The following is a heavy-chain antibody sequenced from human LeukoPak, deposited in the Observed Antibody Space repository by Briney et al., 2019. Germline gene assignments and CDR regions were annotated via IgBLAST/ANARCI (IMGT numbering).Heavy chain of an antibody. CDR1: GFTFSSYA. V-gene: IGHV3-23*01. CDR2: ISGSGGST. Sequence: GGSLRLSCAASGFTFSSYAMSWVRQAPGKGLEWVSAISGSGGSTYYADSVKGRFTISRDNSKNTLYLQMNSLRAEDTAVYYCAKGQYCSSTSCPKNFDYWGQGTLVTVSS. D-gene: IGHD2-2*01. CDR3: AKGQYCSSTSCPKNFDY. J-gene: IGHJ4*02.